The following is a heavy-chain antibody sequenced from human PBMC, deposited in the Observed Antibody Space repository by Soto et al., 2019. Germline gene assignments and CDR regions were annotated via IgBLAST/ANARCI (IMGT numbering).Heavy chain of an antibody. Sequence: ESLKISCKGSGYSFTSYWIGWVRQMPGKGLEWMGIIYPGDSDTRYSPSFQGQVTISADKSISTAYLQWSSLKASDTAMYYCARDYSNYIDYYYGMDVWGQGTTVTVSS. V-gene: IGHV5-51*01. D-gene: IGHD4-4*01. J-gene: IGHJ6*02. CDR1: GYSFTSYW. CDR2: IYPGDSDT. CDR3: ARDYSNYIDYYYGMDV.